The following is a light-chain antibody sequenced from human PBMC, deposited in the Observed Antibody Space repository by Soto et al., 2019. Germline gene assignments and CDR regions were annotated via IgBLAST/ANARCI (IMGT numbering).Light chain of an antibody. CDR2: DVS. Sequence: QSVLTQPPSVSGSPGQSVAISCTGTSSDVGGSNGVSWYQQPPGTAPKLMIYDVSNRPSGVPDRFSGSKSGNTASLTISGPQAEDEGDYYCSSYTSSSTYVIGTGTKLTVL. J-gene: IGLJ1*01. V-gene: IGLV2-18*02. CDR1: SSDVGGSNG. CDR3: SSYTSSSTYV.